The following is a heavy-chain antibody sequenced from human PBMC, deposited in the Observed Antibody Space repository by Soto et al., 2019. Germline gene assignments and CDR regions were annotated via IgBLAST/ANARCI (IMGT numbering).Heavy chain of an antibody. CDR1: GFTFSSYA. Sequence: GGSLRLSCAASGFTFSSYAMSWVRQAPGKGLEWVSAISGSGGSTYYADSVKGRFTISRDNSKNTLYLQMNSLRAEDTAVYYFAKGGYSYGYLSDYYYYGMDVWGQGTTVTVSS. V-gene: IGHV3-23*01. CDR3: AKGGYSYGYLSDYYYYGMDV. CDR2: ISGSGGST. J-gene: IGHJ6*02. D-gene: IGHD5-18*01.